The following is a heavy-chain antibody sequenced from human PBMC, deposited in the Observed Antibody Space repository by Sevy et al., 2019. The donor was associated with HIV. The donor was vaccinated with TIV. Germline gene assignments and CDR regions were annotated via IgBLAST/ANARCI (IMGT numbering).Heavy chain of an antibody. CDR1: GFTFSSYS. CDR3: ARNNCSITNCYMGDVFDI. CDR2: ISGISNYI. J-gene: IGHJ3*02. D-gene: IGHD2-2*02. V-gene: IGHV3-21*01. Sequence: GGSLRLSCAASGFTFSSYSMNWVRQAPGKGLEWVSSISGISNYIYYEDSMKGRFTVSRDNARNSLYLQMNSLRAEDTDVYYCARNNCSITNCYMGDVFDIWGQGTMVTVSS.